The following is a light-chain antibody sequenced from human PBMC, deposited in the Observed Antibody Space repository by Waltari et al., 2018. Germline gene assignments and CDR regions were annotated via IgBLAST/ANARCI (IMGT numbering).Light chain of an antibody. J-gene: IGKJ4*01. CDR3: MQSIQLPVT. CDR1: KSLLHSDGKTF. CDR2: EVS. Sequence: IVWTQTPLSLSVTPGQPASTSCKSSKSLLHSDGKTFFYWSLRKPGQPPPFLTYEVSNRFSGVPERFSGSGSGTDFTLKISRVEAEDVGVYYCMQSIQLPVTFGGGTKVESK. V-gene: IGKV2D-29*01.